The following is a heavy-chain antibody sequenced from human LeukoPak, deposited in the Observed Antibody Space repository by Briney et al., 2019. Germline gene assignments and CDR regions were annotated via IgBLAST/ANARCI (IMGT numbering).Heavy chain of an antibody. Sequence: ASVKVSCKASGYTFTSYAMHWVRQAPGQRLEWMGWINAGNGNTKYSQKFQGRVTITRDTSASTAYMELSSLRSEDTAVYYCARGGASGWPGDFDYWGQGTLVTVSS. J-gene: IGHJ4*02. D-gene: IGHD6-19*01. CDR1: GYTFTSYA. V-gene: IGHV1-3*01. CDR2: INAGNGNT. CDR3: ARGGASGWPGDFDY.